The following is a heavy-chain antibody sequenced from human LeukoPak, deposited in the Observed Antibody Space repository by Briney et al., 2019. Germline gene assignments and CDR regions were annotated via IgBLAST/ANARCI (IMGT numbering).Heavy chain of an antibody. CDR3: ARGRAFWSPSNGWFDP. D-gene: IGHD3-3*01. CDR2: IYYSGST. Sequence: SETLSLTCTVSGGSISSYYWSWIRQPPGKGLEWIGYIYYSGSTNYNPSLKSRVTISVDTSKNQFSLKLSSVTAADTAVYYCARGRAFWSPSNGWFDPWGQGTLVTVSS. CDR1: GGSISSYY. J-gene: IGHJ5*02. V-gene: IGHV4-59*08.